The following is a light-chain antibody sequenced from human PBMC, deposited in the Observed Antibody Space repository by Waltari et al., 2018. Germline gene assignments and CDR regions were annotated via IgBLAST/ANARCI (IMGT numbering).Light chain of an antibody. V-gene: IGLV2-23*01. CDR2: GGS. J-gene: IGLJ1*01. CDR3: CSYTGRTTSYV. CDR1: RRDVGNYDL. Sequence: QSAMTQPASVSGSPGTSNHISCPGTRRDVGNYDLSSCYQQHTGKAPKPMIFGGSQRPSEVSNRFSGSQSGNTASLTSSGLQAEDEADYYCCSYTGRTTSYVFGAGTKVTVL.